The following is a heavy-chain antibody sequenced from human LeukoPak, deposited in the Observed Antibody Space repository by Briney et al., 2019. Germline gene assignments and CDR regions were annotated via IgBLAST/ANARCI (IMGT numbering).Heavy chain of an antibody. CDR3: ARDRGGYGAQQDY. D-gene: IGHD3-16*01. CDR2: TYYSGGS. J-gene: IGHJ4*02. V-gene: IGHV4-30-4*08. Sequence: SSETLSLTCTVSGGSISSGDYYWCLIHPPPGKVLEWGGYTYYSGGSYSNPSLRRRITISVNTSKHPSFLKLIFMTAANTAVYYCARDRGGYGAQQDYWGQGTLVTVSS. CDR1: GGSISSGDYY.